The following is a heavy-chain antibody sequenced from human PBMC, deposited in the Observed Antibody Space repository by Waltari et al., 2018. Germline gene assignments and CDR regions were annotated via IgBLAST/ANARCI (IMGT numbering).Heavy chain of an antibody. CDR2: IYHSGSN. D-gene: IGHD4-17*01. Sequence: QVHLQESGPGLVKPSGTLSLTCAVSGGSISSSNWWSWVRQPPGKGLEWIGQIYHSGSNNYTPSLKSRVTISVDKSKNQFSLKLSSVTAADTAVYYCARTRDDYGDYMRGDYWGQGTLVIVSS. V-gene: IGHV4-4*02. CDR3: ARTRDDYGDYMRGDY. J-gene: IGHJ4*02. CDR1: GGSISSSNW.